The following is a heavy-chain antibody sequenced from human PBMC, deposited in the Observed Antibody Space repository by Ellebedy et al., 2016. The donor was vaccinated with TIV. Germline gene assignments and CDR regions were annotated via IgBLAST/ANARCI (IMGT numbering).Heavy chain of an antibody. V-gene: IGHV3-20*04. CDR3: ASLVVVTENDY. J-gene: IGHJ4*02. CDR2: ISWNSGSI. Sequence: GESLKISXAASGFTFSSYWMSWVRQAPGKGLEWVSGISWNSGSIGYADSVKGRFTISRDNAKNSLYLQMNSLRAEDTAVYYCASLVVVTENDYWGQGTLVTVSS. D-gene: IGHD2-21*02. CDR1: GFTFSSYW.